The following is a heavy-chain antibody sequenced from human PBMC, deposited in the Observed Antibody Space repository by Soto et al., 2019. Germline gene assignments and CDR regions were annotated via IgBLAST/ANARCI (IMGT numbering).Heavy chain of an antibody. CDR3: ARYRSLDP. Sequence: LRLSCADSGFILRNYWVSWVRQAPGMGLQWVASIKEDGSEKYYVDPVKGRFTISRENAKNSLYLQMNSLRAEDTAVYYCARYRSLDPWGQGILVTVSS. J-gene: IGHJ5*02. CDR1: GFILRNYW. V-gene: IGHV3-7*03. CDR2: IKEDGSEK. D-gene: IGHD3-16*02.